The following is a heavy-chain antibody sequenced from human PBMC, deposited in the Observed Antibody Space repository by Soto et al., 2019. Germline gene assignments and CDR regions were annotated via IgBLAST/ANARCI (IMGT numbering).Heavy chain of an antibody. CDR2: IYHSGST. D-gene: IGHD3-10*01. Sequence: QVQLQESCPQLVKPSGTLSLTCAVSSGSITSSNWWSCVRQPPGKGLEWVLEIYHSGSTNYNPSLKSRFPISVDKSKNQFSLKLSSVTAADTAVYYCASADYYGSGSYDCWGQGTLVTVFS. CDR1: SGSITSSNW. V-gene: IGHV4-4*02. CDR3: ASADYYGSGSYDC. J-gene: IGHJ4*02.